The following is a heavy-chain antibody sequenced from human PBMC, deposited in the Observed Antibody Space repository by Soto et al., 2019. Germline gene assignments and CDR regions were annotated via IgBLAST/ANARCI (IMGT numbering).Heavy chain of an antibody. CDR3: ARVEGSSYYFRHDC. J-gene: IGHJ4*02. CDR1: GGSISSGSYH. V-gene: IGHV4-31*03. Sequence: SETQSLTCTVSGGSISSGSYHWSWIRQHPGKGLEWIGNIYYSGSSYYNPSLKSRATISIDTSKDQFSLRLGSVTAADTAVYYCARVEGSSYYFRHDCWGRGTLVTVSS. D-gene: IGHD1-26*01. CDR2: IYYSGSS.